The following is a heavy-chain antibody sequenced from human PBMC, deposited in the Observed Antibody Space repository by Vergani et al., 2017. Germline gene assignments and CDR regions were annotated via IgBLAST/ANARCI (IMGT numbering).Heavy chain of an antibody. D-gene: IGHD6-13*01. J-gene: IGHJ1*01. CDR3: ARGRYSSSWYAYCQH. V-gene: IGHV4-34*01. CDR2: INHSGST. CDR1: GGSFSGYY. Sequence: QVQLQQWGAGLLKPSETLSLTCAVYGGSFSGYYWSWIRQPPGKGLEWIGEINHSGSTNYNPSLKSRVTISVDTSKNQFSLKLSSVTAADTAVYYCARGRYSSSWYAYCQHWGQGTLVTVSS.